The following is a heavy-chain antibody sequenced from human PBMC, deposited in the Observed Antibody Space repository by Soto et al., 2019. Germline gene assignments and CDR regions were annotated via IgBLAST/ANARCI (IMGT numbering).Heavy chain of an antibody. CDR1: GGSISSGGYY. Sequence: PSETLSLTCTVPGGSISSGGYYWSWIRQHPGKGLEWIGYIYYSGSTYYNPSLKSRVTISVDTSKNQFSLKLSSVTAADTAVYYCARDTVTGSYYYYGMDVWGQGTTVTVSS. J-gene: IGHJ6*02. CDR2: IYYSGST. V-gene: IGHV4-31*03. CDR3: ARDTVTGSYYYYGMDV. D-gene: IGHD4-17*01.